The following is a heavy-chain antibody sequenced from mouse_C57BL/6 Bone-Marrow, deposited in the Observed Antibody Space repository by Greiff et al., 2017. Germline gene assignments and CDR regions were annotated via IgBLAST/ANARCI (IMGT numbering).Heavy chain of an antibody. J-gene: IGHJ1*03. CDR3: ARKGIYYGNNWYFDV. Sequence: VKLVESGPGLVAPSQSLSITCTVSGFSLTSYAISWVRQPPGKGLEWLGVIWTGGGTNYNSALKSRLSISKDNSKSQVYLKMNSLQTDDTARYYCARKGIYYGNNWYFDVWGTGTTVTVSS. D-gene: IGHD2-1*01. CDR2: IWTGGGT. CDR1: GFSLTSYA. V-gene: IGHV2-9-1*01.